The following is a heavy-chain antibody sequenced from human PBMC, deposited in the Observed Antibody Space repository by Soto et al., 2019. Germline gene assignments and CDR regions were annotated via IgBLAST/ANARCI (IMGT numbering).Heavy chain of an antibody. V-gene: IGHV3-23*01. CDR2: ISASGGRT. Sequence: GGSLRLSCAASGFTFSSYAMAWVRQAPGKGLEWVSSISASGGRTYYADSVKGRFTISRDNSKSTLYLQMNSLRAEDTALYYCAKGRSYYYYYGVDVWGQGTTVTVSS. CDR3: AKGRSYYYYYGVDV. J-gene: IGHJ6*02. CDR1: GFTFSSYA.